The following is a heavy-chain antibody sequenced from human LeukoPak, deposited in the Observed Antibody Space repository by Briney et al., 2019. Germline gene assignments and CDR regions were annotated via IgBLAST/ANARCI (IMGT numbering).Heavy chain of an antibody. Sequence: PGGSLRLSCAASGFTFSSYWMSWVRQAPGKGLEWVSYNSSSSSTIYYADFVKGRFTISRDNAKNSLYLQMNSLRAEDTAVYYCARGAYYYEDWGQGTLVTVSS. D-gene: IGHD3-22*01. V-gene: IGHV3-48*01. CDR2: NSSSSSTI. CDR3: ARGAYYYED. J-gene: IGHJ4*02. CDR1: GFTFSSYW.